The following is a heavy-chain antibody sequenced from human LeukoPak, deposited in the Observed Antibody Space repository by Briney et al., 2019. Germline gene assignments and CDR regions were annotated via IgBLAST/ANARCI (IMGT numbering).Heavy chain of an antibody. CDR1: GFTFSSYA. Sequence: GRSLRLSCAASGFTFSSYAMHWVRQAPGKGLEWVAVISYDGSNKYYADSVKGRFTISRDNSENTLYLQMNSLRAEDTAVYYCARSGYLSDCPDYWGQGTLVTVSS. J-gene: IGHJ4*02. D-gene: IGHD3-3*01. V-gene: IGHV3-30-3*01. CDR2: ISYDGSNK. CDR3: ARSGYLSDCPDY.